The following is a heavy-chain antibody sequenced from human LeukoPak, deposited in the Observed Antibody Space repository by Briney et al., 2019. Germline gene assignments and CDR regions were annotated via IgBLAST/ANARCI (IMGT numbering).Heavy chain of an antibody. D-gene: IGHD3-3*01. V-gene: IGHV3-23*01. Sequence: GGSLRLSCAASGFTFSSYAMSWVRQAPGKGLEWVSAISGSGGSTYYADSVKGRFTISRDNSKNTLYLQMNSLRAEDTAVYYCARVLNYDFWSGYPYYYYGMDVWGQGTTVTVSS. CDR1: GFTFSSYA. J-gene: IGHJ6*02. CDR3: ARVLNYDFWSGYPYYYYGMDV. CDR2: ISGSGGST.